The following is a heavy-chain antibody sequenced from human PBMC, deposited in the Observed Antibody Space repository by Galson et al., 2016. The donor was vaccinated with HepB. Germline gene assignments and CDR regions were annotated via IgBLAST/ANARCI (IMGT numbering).Heavy chain of an antibody. D-gene: IGHD6-19*01. V-gene: IGHV6-1*01. CDR3: ARDLREALAGTGYYYYGLDV. CDR2: TYYRSKWYN. Sequence: CAISGDSVSSNSAAWNWIRQSPSRGLEWLGRTYYRSKWYNEYAVSVKSRITIKPDTSKNQFSLQLNSVTPEDTAVYYCARDLREALAGTGYYYYGLDVWGQGTTVTVSS. CDR1: GDSVSSNSAA. J-gene: IGHJ6*02.